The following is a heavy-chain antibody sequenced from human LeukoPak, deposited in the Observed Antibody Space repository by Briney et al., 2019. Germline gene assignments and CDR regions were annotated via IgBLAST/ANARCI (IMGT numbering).Heavy chain of an antibody. V-gene: IGHV4-34*01. CDR2: VNHRGST. CDR1: GGSFSDYY. Sequence: SETLSLTCAVYGGSFSDYYWSWIRQSPGKGLEWMGEVNHRGSTNYNPSLKSRLTISIDTTRSQFSLSLTSVTAADTAVYYCASPSLEAGYIFVSWGQGTLVTVSS. D-gene: IGHD5-18*01. J-gene: IGHJ4*02. CDR3: ASPSLEAGYIFVS.